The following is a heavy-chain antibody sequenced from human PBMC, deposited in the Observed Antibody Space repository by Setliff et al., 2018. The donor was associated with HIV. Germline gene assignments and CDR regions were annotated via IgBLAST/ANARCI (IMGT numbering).Heavy chain of an antibody. V-gene: IGHV4-59*11. D-gene: IGHD3-22*01. CDR1: GGSISSHY. Sequence: PSETLSLTCTVSGGSISSHYWSWIRQPPGRWLEWIGYIYYSGSTNYNLSLKSRVTISVDTSKHQFSLRLSSVTAADTAVYYCARILSVSSGYFNDGAVFDIWGQGTRVTGS. CDR3: ARILSVSSGYFNDGAVFDI. J-gene: IGHJ3*02. CDR2: IYYSGST.